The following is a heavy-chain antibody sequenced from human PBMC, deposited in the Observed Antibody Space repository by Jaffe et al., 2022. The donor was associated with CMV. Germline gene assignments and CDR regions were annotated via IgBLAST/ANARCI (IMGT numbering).Heavy chain of an antibody. D-gene: IGHD3-3*01. CDR1: GFTFSSYE. Sequence: EVQLVESGGGLVQPGGSLRLSCAASGFTFSSYEMNWVRQAPGKGLEWVSYISSSGSTIYYADSVKGRFTISRDNAKNSLYLQMNSLRAEDTAVYYCARGKTHHYDFWSGYYDDNWFDPWGQGTLVTVSS. CDR2: ISSSGSTI. CDR3: ARGKTHHYDFWSGYYDDNWFDP. J-gene: IGHJ5*02. V-gene: IGHV3-48*03.